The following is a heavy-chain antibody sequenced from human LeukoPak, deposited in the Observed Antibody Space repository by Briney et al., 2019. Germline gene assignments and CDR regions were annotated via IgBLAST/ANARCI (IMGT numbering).Heavy chain of an antibody. Sequence: PGGSLRLSCAASGFTFSSYSMNWVRQAPGKGLEWVAGIMWRSGSTGYGDSVKGRFTISRDNAKKSLYLQMNGLRVEDTAFYYCTKDLTPGGADVWGQGTTVTVSS. CDR1: GFTFSSYS. CDR3: TKDLTPGGADV. J-gene: IGHJ6*02. D-gene: IGHD3-10*01. CDR2: IMWRSGST. V-gene: IGHV3-9*01.